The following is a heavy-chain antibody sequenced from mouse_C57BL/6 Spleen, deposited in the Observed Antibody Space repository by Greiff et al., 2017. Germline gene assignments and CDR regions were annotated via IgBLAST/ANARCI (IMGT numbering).Heavy chain of an antibody. Sequence: LQQPGAELVKPGASVKLSCKASGYTFTSYWMHWVKQRPGQGLEWIGLIHPNSGSTNYNEKFKSKATLTVDKSSSTAYMQRSSLTSEDSAVYYCARGYYGSSYLYFDVWGTGTTVTVSS. J-gene: IGHJ1*03. CDR3: ARGYYGSSYLYFDV. D-gene: IGHD1-1*01. CDR1: GYTFTSYW. V-gene: IGHV1-64*01. CDR2: IHPNSGST.